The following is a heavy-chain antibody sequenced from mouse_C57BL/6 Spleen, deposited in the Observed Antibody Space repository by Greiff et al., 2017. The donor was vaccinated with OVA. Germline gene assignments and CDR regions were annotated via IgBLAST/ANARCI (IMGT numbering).Heavy chain of an antibody. CDR1: GYTFTSYW. V-gene: IGHV1-64*01. CDR2: IHPNSGST. J-gene: IGHJ1*03. D-gene: IGHD2-3*01. CDR3: ARWLLPNWYFEV. Sequence: QVHVKQPGAELVKPGASVKLSCKASGYTFTSYWMHWVKQRPGQGLEWIGMIHPNSGSTNYNEKFKSKATLTVDKSSSTAYMQLSSLTSEDSAVYYCARWLLPNWYFEVWGTGTTVTVSS.